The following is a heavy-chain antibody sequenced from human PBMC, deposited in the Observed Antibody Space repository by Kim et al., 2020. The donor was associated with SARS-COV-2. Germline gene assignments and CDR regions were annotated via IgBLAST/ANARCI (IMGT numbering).Heavy chain of an antibody. V-gene: IGHV3-53*01. Sequence: STYHSDSGKGRFTISRDNSKNTLYLQMNSLRAEDTAVYYCARLEVGALDYWGQGTLVTVSS. CDR2: ST. J-gene: IGHJ4*02. CDR3: ARLEVGALDY. D-gene: IGHD1-26*01.